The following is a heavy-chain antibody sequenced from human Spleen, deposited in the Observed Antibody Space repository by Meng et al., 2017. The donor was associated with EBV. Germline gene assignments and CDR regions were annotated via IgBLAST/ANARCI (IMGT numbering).Heavy chain of an antibody. J-gene: IGHJ5*02. CDR3: ARAFSTSGWFDP. Sequence: LQLYGSGPGLVNPSETLSHHCTASGGSNSSSSYYWGWIRQPPGKGLGWIGSIYYSGSTYYNPSLKSRVTISVDTSKNQFSLKLSSVTAADTAVYYCARAFSTSGWFDPWGQGTLVTVSS. V-gene: IGHV4-39*07. D-gene: IGHD3/OR15-3a*01. CDR2: IYYSGST. CDR1: GGSNSSSSYY.